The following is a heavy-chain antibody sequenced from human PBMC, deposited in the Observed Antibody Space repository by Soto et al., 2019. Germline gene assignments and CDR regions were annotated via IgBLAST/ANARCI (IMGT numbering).Heavy chain of an antibody. CDR3: VSRTVTTFNAFDI. CDR2: IYCSENT. D-gene: IGHD4-17*01. CDR1: GGSISRSNYY. V-gene: IGHV4-39*01. J-gene: IGHJ3*02. Sequence: SETLSLTCTVSGGSISRSNYYWGWVRQPPGQGLEWIGSIYCSENTYYNPSLKSRVTIYLDTSKNQFSLKLSSVTAADTAVYYCVSRTVTTFNAFDIWGQGTMVTVSS.